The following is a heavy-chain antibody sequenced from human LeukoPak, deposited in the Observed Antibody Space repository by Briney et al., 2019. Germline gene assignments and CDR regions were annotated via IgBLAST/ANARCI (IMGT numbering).Heavy chain of an antibody. J-gene: IGHJ4*02. CDR1: GFTLSSFA. Sequence: GGSLRLSCAASGFTLSSFAMNWVRQAPGKGLEWISYITSAGNTIFYADSVKGRFTISRDNAKNSLYLQMNSLRAEDTAVYYCARGRMGGLFDCWGQGALVTVSS. V-gene: IGHV3-48*01. CDR2: ITSAGNTI. CDR3: ARGRMGGLFDC. D-gene: IGHD3-16*01.